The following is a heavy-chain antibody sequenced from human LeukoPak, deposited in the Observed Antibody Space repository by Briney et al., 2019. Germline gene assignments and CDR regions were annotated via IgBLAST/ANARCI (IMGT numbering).Heavy chain of an antibody. D-gene: IGHD6-6*01. CDR3: ARVEQLVFDY. CDR2: VSGSGAAT. V-gene: IGHV3-23*01. Sequence: GGSLRLSCAASGFTFSTYAMNWVRQAPGKGLEWVSLVSGSGAATYYADSLEGRFAISRDNAKNSLYLQMNSLRDEDTAVYYCARVEQLVFDYWGQGTLVTVSS. CDR1: GFTFSTYA. J-gene: IGHJ4*02.